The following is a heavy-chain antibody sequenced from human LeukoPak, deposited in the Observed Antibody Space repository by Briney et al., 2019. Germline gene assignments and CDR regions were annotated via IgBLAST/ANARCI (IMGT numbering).Heavy chain of an antibody. Sequence: SGGSLRLSCAASGFTFDDYAMHWVRHAPGKGLEWVSGISWNSGSIVYADSVKGRFTISRDNAKNPLYLQMNSLRAEDTALYYCAKDGNSSSWPTTYDYWGQGTLVTVSS. D-gene: IGHD6-13*01. CDR3: AKDGNSSSWPTTYDY. CDR2: ISWNSGSI. CDR1: GFTFDDYA. J-gene: IGHJ4*02. V-gene: IGHV3-9*01.